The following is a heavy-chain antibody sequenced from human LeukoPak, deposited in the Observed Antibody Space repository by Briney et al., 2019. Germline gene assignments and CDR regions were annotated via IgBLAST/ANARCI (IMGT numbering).Heavy chain of an antibody. CDR2: MSYDGSDK. D-gene: IGHD1-26*01. CDR1: GFTFSKNA. Sequence: GGSLRLSCAASGFTFSKNAMHWVRQAPGKGLEWVAVMSYDGSDKYYADSVKGRFTISRDNSKNTLYLQVNSLRAEDTAVYYCAKGGKWDVTPFDYWGQGTLVTVSS. J-gene: IGHJ4*02. V-gene: IGHV3-30*04. CDR3: AKGGKWDVTPFDY.